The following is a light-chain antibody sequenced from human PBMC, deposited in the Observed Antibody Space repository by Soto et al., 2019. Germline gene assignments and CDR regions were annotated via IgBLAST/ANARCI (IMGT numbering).Light chain of an antibody. CDR3: QQRYDSWT. CDR2: DAS. CDR1: QSVSTF. Sequence: EIVLTPSPATPSLSPVGRATPSCRASQSVSTFLAWYQQKPGRAPRLLIYDASNRATDIPARFSGSGSGTDFTLTISSLEPEDSAVYYCQQRYDSWTFGQGTKVDIK. V-gene: IGKV3-11*01. J-gene: IGKJ1*01.